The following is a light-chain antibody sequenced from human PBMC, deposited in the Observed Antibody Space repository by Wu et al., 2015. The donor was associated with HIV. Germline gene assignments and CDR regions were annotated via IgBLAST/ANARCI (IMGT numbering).Light chain of an antibody. CDR3: QQCNSYSRT. Sequence: DIQMTQSPSTLSASVGDRVTITCRASQSISSWLAWYQQKPGKAPKLLTYKASSLKSGVPSRFSGSGSGTEFTLTISSLQPDDFATYYCQQCNSYSRTFGQGPRWKSN. J-gene: IGKJ1*01. CDR1: QSISSW. V-gene: IGKV1-5*03. CDR2: KAS.